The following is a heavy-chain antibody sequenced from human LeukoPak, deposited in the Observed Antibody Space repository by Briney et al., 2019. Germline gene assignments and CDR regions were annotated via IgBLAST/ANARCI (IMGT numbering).Heavy chain of an antibody. CDR3: AAPGGYSYEGCFDY. CDR2: IYSGGST. V-gene: IGHV3-66*01. Sequence: PGGSLRLSCAASEFIVSSNYMIWVRQAPGKGLEWVSVIYSGGSTYYADSVKGRFTISRDNSKNTLYPQMNSLRAEDTAVYYCAAPGGYSYEGCFDYWGQGTLVTVSS. CDR1: EFIVSSNY. D-gene: IGHD5-18*01. J-gene: IGHJ4*02.